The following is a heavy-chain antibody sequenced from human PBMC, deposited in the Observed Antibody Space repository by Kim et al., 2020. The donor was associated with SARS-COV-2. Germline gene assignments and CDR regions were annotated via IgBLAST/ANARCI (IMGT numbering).Heavy chain of an antibody. D-gene: IGHD4-17*01. CDR2: INHSGST. J-gene: IGHJ4*02. CDR3: ARGLSRTTTVTTFGGY. CDR1: GGSFSGYY. Sequence: SETLSLTCAVYGGSFSGYYWSWIRQPPGKGLEWIGEINHSGSTNYNPSLKSRVTISVDTSKNQFSLKLSSVTAADTAVYYCARGLSRTTTVTTFGGYWGQGTLVTVSS. V-gene: IGHV4-34*01.